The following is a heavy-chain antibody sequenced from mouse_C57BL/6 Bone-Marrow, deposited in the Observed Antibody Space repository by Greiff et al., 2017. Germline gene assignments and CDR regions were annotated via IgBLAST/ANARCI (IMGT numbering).Heavy chain of an antibody. CDR1: GYAFSSSW. J-gene: IGHJ1*03. D-gene: IGHD1-1*01. CDR3: ARRNYGGDYWYLDV. V-gene: IGHV1-82*01. CDR2: IYPGDGDT. Sequence: QVQLQQSGPELVKPGASVKISCKASGYAFSSSWMNWVKQRPGKGLEWIGRIYPGDGDTNYNGKFKGKATLTADKSSSTAYMHLSSLTSEDSAVYFCARRNYGGDYWYLDVWGTGTTVTVSS.